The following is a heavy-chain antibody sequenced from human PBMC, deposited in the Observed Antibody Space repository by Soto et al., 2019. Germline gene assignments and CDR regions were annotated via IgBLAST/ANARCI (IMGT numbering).Heavy chain of an antibody. CDR1: GGSFSGYY. J-gene: IGHJ5*02. CDR2: INDSGST. D-gene: IGHD2-15*01. Sequence: ASETLSLTCAVYGGSFSGYYWSWIRQPPGKGLEWLGEINDSGSTNYNPSLKSRITISLDTSKNESSLRLSSVTAADTAVYYCARERGRYCSGESCYPFGPWGQGALVTVSS. CDR3: ARERGRYCSGESCYPFGP. V-gene: IGHV4-34*01.